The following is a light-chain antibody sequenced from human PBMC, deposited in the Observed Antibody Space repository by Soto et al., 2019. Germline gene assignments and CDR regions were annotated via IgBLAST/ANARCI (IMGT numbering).Light chain of an antibody. J-gene: IGLJ1*01. V-gene: IGLV2-14*01. CDR1: SRDVGGYNY. CDR2: EVS. Sequence: QSALTQPASVSGSPGQSITISCTGTSRDVGGYNYVSWYQQHPGKAPKLMIYEVSNRPSGVSNRFSGSKSGNTASLTISGLQAEDEADYYCSSYTSSRGVFGTGTKVTVL. CDR3: SSYTSSRGV.